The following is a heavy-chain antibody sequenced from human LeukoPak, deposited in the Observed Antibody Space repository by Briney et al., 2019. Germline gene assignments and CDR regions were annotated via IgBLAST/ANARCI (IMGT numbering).Heavy chain of an antibody. CDR1: GASIRNYY. J-gene: IGHJ5*02. CDR2: IYYSGST. Sequence: SETLSLTCTVSGASIRNYYWSWIRQSPGKGLEWIGYIYYSGSTNYNPSLESRVAMSVDTSKNQFSLRLSSVTAAGTAIYSYAGRYSSSWYVGFFAPWGQGTLVTVSS. V-gene: IGHV4-59*08. D-gene: IGHD6-13*01. CDR3: AGRYSSSWYVGFFAP.